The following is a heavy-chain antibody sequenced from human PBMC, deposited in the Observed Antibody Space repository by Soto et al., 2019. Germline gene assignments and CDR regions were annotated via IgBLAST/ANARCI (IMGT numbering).Heavy chain of an antibody. D-gene: IGHD3-10*01. Sequence: EVQLMESGGGLVQPGGSLRLSCAASGFTFSSYWMHWVRQAPGKGLVWVSRINSDGSSTTYADSVKGRFTISRDNAKKTMYLKMNVLGAKDTDVNYCVGGEGGGEPYWAKGTLVTVPS. J-gene: IGHJ4*02. CDR3: VGGEGGGEPY. CDR1: GFTFSSYW. CDR2: INSDGSST. V-gene: IGHV3-74*01.